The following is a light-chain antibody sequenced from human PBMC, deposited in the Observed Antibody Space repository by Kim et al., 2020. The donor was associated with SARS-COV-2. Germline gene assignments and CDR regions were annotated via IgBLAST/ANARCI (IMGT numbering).Light chain of an antibody. CDR2: AAS. CDR3: QKYNGAPWT. Sequence: ASVGERVTISCRASQVVSKDLAWYQQKPRNAPRLRIIAASALQSGVPTRFSGSGSGTDFTLTISSLQPEDVATNYCQKYNGAPWTFGQGTKVDIK. J-gene: IGKJ1*01. V-gene: IGKV1-27*01. CDR1: QVVSKD.